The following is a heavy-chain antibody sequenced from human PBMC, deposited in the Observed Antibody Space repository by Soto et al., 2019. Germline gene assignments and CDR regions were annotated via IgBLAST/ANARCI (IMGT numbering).Heavy chain of an antibody. CDR3: ARHTEGIAEIHDAFDI. J-gene: IGHJ3*02. CDR1: GYTFTSYG. Sequence: GASVKVSCKATGYTFTSYGISWVRQAPGQGLEWMGRIIPILGIANYAQKFQGRVTITADKSTSTAYMELSSLRSEDTAVYYCARHTEGIAEIHDAFDIWGQGTMVTVSS. CDR2: IIPILGIA. D-gene: IGHD6-13*01. V-gene: IGHV1-69*04.